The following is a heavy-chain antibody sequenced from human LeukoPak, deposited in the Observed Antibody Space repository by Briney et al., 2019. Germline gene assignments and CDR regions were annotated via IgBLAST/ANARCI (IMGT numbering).Heavy chain of an antibody. CDR3: ARGSTLIRGFDY. CDR1: GGSISSGDYY. CDR2: IFYSGSA. J-gene: IGHJ4*02. D-gene: IGHD3-10*01. V-gene: IGHV4-31*03. Sequence: SETLSLTCTVSGGSISSGDYYWNWIRQHPENSLEWIGYIFYSGSAYYNPSLKSRVTISVDTSKNQFSLKLSSVTAADTAVYYCARGSTLIRGFDYWGQGTLVTVSS.